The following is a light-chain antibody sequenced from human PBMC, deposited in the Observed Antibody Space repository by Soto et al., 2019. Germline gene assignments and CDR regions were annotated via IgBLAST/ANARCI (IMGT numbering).Light chain of an antibody. Sequence: YELTQPPSVSVSPGQTARLTCSGDALPKQYAYWYQQKPGQAPVLVIYKDSERPSGIPERFSGSSSGTTVTLTISGVQAEDEADYYCQSADSSGTYQVFGGGTKLTVL. V-gene: IGLV3-25*03. CDR3: QSADSSGTYQV. CDR2: KDS. J-gene: IGLJ2*01. CDR1: ALPKQY.